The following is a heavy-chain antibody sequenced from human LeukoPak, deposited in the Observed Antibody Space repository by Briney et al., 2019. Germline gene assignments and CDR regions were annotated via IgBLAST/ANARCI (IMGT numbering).Heavy chain of an antibody. CDR3: ARGGNWNDPIDAFDI. Sequence: GASVKVSCKASGYTFTSYGISWVRQAPGQGLEWMGLISAYNGNTNYAQKLQGRVTMTTDTSTSTAYMQLSRLRSDDTAVYYCARGGNWNDPIDAFDIWGQGTMVTVSS. J-gene: IGHJ3*02. D-gene: IGHD1-1*01. CDR1: GYTFTSYG. V-gene: IGHV1-18*04. CDR2: ISAYNGNT.